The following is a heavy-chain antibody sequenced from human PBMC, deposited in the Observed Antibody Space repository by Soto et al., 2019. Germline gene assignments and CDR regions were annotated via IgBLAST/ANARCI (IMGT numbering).Heavy chain of an antibody. V-gene: IGHV3-7*05. CDR1: EFAFSSYW. J-gene: IGHJ3*02. Sequence: EVQLVESGGGLVQPGGSLTLSCAASEFAFSSYWMTWVRQAPGKGPEWVANIRKDGSQRSYLDSVRGRFTISRDNSKNSLYLQINSLRAEDTALFFCARDVSPGSSGLYFDAFDIWGQGTMVTVSS. CDR3: ARDVSPGSSGLYFDAFDI. CDR2: IRKDGSQR. D-gene: IGHD6-25*01.